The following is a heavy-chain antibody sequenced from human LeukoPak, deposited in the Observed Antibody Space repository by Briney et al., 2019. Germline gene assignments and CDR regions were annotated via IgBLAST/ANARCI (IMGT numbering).Heavy chain of an antibody. CDR3: ARSNDLYSSGWYAFDY. Sequence: ASVKVSCKASGYTFTSYGISWVRQAPGQGLEWMGWISAYNGNTNYAQKLQGRVTMTTDTSTSTAYMELRSLRSDDTAVYYCARSNDLYSSGWYAFDYWGQGTLVTVSS. V-gene: IGHV1-18*01. CDR1: GYTFTSYG. J-gene: IGHJ4*02. D-gene: IGHD6-13*01. CDR2: ISAYNGNT.